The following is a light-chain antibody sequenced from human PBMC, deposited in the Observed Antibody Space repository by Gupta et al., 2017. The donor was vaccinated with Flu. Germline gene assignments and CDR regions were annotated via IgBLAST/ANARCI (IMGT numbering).Light chain of an antibody. CDR1: SSNIGAGFD. V-gene: IGLV1-40*01. CDR3: QSYDSSLSGWV. Sequence: SLSGAPGQSVTIFCTGTSSNIGAGFDVHWYQQLPGTAPKLLIYGNNNRPSGVPDRISGSKSGTSASLAITGLQAEDEADYYCQSYDSSLSGWVFGGGTKLTVL. CDR2: GNN. J-gene: IGLJ3*02.